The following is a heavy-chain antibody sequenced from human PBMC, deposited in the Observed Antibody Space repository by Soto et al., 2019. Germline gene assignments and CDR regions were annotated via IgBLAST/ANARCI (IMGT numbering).Heavy chain of an antibody. D-gene: IGHD3-9*01. J-gene: IGHJ3*02. CDR2: INAGNGNT. Sequence: GASVKVSCKASGYTFTSYAMHWVRQAPGQRLEWMGWINAGNGNTKYAQKLQGRVTMTTDTSASTAYMELSSLRSDDTAVYYCARDENYYDILTGTDAFDIWGQGTMVTVSS. CDR1: GYTFTSYA. CDR3: ARDENYYDILTGTDAFDI. V-gene: IGHV1-3*01.